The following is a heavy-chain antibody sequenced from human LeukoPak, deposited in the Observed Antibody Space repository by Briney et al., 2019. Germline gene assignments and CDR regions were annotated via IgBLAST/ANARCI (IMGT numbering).Heavy chain of an antibody. V-gene: IGHV3-74*01. D-gene: IGHD5-18*01. J-gene: IGHJ3*01. CDR3: TTLRPYIQPR. CDR1: GFTFSNYW. CDR2: INSDGSST. Sequence: GGSLRLSCAASGFTFSNYWMHWVRQPPGKGLVWVSRINSDGSSTIYADSVKGRFTISRDNAKNTVYLQMNSLRAEDTAVYYCTTLRPYIQPRWGQGTMVTVSS.